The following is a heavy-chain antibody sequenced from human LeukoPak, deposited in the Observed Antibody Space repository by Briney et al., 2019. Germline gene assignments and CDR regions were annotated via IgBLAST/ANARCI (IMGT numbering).Heavy chain of an antibody. D-gene: IGHD4-17*01. CDR3: AREATSGDYAY. CDR1: GGSISSGGYS. CDR2: IYHSGST. Sequence: SETLSLTCAVSGGSISSGGYSWSWIRQPPGKGLEWIGYIYHSGSTYYNPSLKSRVTISVDRSKNQFSLKLSSATAADTAVYYCAREATSGDYAYWGQGTLVTVSS. V-gene: IGHV4-30-2*01. J-gene: IGHJ4*02.